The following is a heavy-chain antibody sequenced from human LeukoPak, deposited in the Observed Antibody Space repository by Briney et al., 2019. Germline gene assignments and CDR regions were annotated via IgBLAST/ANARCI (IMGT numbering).Heavy chain of an antibody. J-gene: IGHJ4*02. Sequence: PGGSLRLSCVASGFTFSSYWMSWVRQAPGKGLEWVGNIKQDGSEKYYVDSVKGRFTISRDNAENSLYLQMNSLRAEDTAVYYCARTQGTGWNYWGQGTLVIVSS. CDR3: ARTQGTGWNY. CDR1: GFTFSSYW. D-gene: IGHD6-19*01. V-gene: IGHV3-7*01. CDR2: IKQDGSEK.